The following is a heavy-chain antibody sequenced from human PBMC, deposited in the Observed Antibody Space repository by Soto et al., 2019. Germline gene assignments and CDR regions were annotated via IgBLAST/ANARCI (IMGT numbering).Heavy chain of an antibody. V-gene: IGHV4-59*08. J-gene: IGHJ4*02. D-gene: IGHD3-16*01. CDR3: ERAGWRQITY. CDR1: GGSISSYD. CDR2: IYYRGST. Sequence: QVHLQESGPGLVKPSETLSLTCTVSGGSISSYDWSWVRQPPGKGLEWIGYIYYRGSTNYNPSLTSRVTISVDTSKHHFSQKLSSVTAADTAVYYCERAGWRQITYWGKGTLVTVSS.